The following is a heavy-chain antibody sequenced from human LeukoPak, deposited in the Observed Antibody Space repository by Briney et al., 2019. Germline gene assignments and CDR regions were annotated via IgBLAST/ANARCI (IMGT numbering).Heavy chain of an antibody. V-gene: IGHV1-69*06. CDR1: GGTFSSYA. CDR2: IIPIFGTA. Sequence: ASVRVSCTASGGTFSSYAISWVRQAPGQGLEWMGGIIPIFGTANYAQKFQGRVTITADKSTSTAYMELSSLRSEDTAVYYCARGSRPVYNLLTGKRYFDYWGQGTLLTVSS. J-gene: IGHJ4*02. CDR3: ARGSRPVYNLLTGKRYFDY. D-gene: IGHD3-9*01.